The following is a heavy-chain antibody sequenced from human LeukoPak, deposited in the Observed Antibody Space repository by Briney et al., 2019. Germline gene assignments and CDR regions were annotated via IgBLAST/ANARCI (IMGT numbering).Heavy chain of an antibody. CDR2: IHSGGST. V-gene: IGHV3-66*01. Sequence: GGSLRLSCAASGFTVSSNYMIWVRQAPGKGLEWVSVIHSGGSTYYADSVKGRFTLSRDTSKNTRNLQMNSLRAEDTAVYYCARGQLVVVPPAYTFDYWGQGTLVTVSS. CDR1: GFTVSSNY. J-gene: IGHJ4*02. D-gene: IGHD2-2*01. CDR3: ARGQLVVVPPAYTFDY.